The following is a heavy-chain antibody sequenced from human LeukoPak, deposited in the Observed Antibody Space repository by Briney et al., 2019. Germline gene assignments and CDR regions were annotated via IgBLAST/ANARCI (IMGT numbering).Heavy chain of an antibody. J-gene: IGHJ3*02. CDR2: IYPVDSDT. CDR3: ALKSYITIFGVVTRGDAFDI. Sequence: GESLKISCKGSGYSFTSYWIGWVRQMPGKGLEGMGIIYPVDSDTRYSPSFQGQVTISADKSISTAYLQWSSLKASDTAMYYCALKSYITIFGVVTRGDAFDIWGQGTMVTVSS. CDR1: GYSFTSYW. D-gene: IGHD3-3*01. V-gene: IGHV5-51*01.